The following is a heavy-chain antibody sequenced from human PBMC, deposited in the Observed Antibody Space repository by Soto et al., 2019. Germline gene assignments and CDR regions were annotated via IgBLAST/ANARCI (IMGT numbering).Heavy chain of an antibody. V-gene: IGHV4-39*01. CDR3: ARPRYYDFWSGYDAFDY. CDR2: IYYSGST. J-gene: IGHJ4*02. CDR1: GGSISSSSYY. D-gene: IGHD3-3*01. Sequence: ETLSLTCTVSGGSISSSSYYWGWIRQPPGKGLEWIGSIYYSGSTYYNPSLKSRVTISVDTSKNQFSLKLSSVTAADTAVYYCARPRYYDFWSGYDAFDYWGQGTLVTVSS.